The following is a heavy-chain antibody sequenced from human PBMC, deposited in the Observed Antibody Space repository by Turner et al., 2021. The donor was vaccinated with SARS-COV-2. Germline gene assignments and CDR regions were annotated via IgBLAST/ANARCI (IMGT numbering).Heavy chain of an antibody. J-gene: IGHJ6*02. CDR2: FEPEDGET. V-gene: IGHV1-24*01. CDR1: GYTITDLS. Sequence: QLQLVQSGAEVKKPGASVKVSCKVSGYTITDLSMHWVRQAPGKGLEWMGGFEPEDGETIYAQKFQGRVTMTEDTSTDTAYMELSSLRSEDTAVYYCATANTIFGVVTNYYYYYGMDVWGQGTTVTVSS. CDR3: ATANTIFGVVTNYYYYYGMDV. D-gene: IGHD3-3*01.